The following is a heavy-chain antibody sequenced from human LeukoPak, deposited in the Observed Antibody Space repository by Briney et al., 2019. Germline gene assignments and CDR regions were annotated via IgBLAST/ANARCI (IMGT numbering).Heavy chain of an antibody. CDR3: ARVVAATLSN. V-gene: IGHV4-59*01. J-gene: IGHJ4*02. Sequence: SETLSLTCTVSGGSISSYYWSWIRQPPGKELEWIGYIYYSGSTNYNPSLKSRVTISVDTSKNQFSLKLSSVTAADTAVYYCARVVAATLSNWGQGTLVTVSS. D-gene: IGHD2-15*01. CDR2: IYYSGST. CDR1: GGSISSYY.